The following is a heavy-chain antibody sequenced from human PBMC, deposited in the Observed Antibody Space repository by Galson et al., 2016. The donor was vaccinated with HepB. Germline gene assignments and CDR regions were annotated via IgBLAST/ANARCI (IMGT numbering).Heavy chain of an antibody. D-gene: IGHD5-24*01. CDR2: ISSSGSSI. J-gene: IGHJ4*02. V-gene: IGHV3-11*01. CDR3: AKDTMRWNHFDS. CDR1: GFTFSDYY. Sequence: SLRLSCAASGFTFSDYYMSWIRQAPGKGLEWVAYISSSGSSIYYADSVKGRFTISRDNAKTSLYLQMHSLRGEDTAVYYCAKDTMRWNHFDSWGQGTLVTVSS.